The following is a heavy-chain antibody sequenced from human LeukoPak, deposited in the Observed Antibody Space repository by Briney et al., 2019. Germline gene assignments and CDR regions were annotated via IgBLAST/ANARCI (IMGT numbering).Heavy chain of an antibody. CDR2: ISAYNGNT. CDR3: ARDRNSGYDFPLKYFDY. Sequence: ASVKVSCKASGYTFTSYGISWVRQAPGQGLEWMGWISAYNGNTNYAQKLQGRVTMTTDTSTSTAYMELRSLRSEDTAVYYCARDRNSGYDFPLKYFDYWGQGTLVTVSS. V-gene: IGHV1-18*01. CDR1: GYTFTSYG. J-gene: IGHJ4*02. D-gene: IGHD5-12*01.